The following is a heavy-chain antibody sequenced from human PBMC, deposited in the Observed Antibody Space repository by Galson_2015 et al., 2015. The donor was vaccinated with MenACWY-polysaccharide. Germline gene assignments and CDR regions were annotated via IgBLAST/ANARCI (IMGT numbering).Heavy chain of an antibody. Sequence: SLRLSCAAPGFTFDDYAMHWVRQAPGKGLEWVSGISWNSGSIGYADSVKGRFTISRDNAKNSLYLQMNSLRAEDTALYYCAKDSYDFWSGSHNWFDPWGQGTLVTVSS. CDR3: AKDSYDFWSGSHNWFDP. V-gene: IGHV3-9*01. CDR1: GFTFDDYA. J-gene: IGHJ5*02. CDR2: ISWNSGSI. D-gene: IGHD3-3*01.